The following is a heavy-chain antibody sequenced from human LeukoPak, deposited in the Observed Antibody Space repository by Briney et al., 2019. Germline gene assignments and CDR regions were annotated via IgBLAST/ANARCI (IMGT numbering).Heavy chain of an antibody. J-gene: IGHJ4*03. V-gene: IGHV4-4*07. Sequence: PSETLSLTCTVSGGSISSYYWSWIRQPAGKGLEWIGRIYTSGSTNYNPSLKSRVTMSVDTSKNQFSLKLSSVTAADTAVYYCARDSSSWYANYFDYWGKGTTVTVSS. D-gene: IGHD6-13*01. CDR1: GGSISSYY. CDR2: IYTSGST. CDR3: ARDSSSWYANYFDY.